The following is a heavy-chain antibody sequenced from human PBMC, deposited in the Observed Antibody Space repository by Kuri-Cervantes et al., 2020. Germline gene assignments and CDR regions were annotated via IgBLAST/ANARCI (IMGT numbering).Heavy chain of an antibody. J-gene: IGHJ4*02. CDR1: GFTFSSYG. Sequence: GEFLKISCEGSGFTFSSYGMTWVRQAPGKGLEWVSSISSSSSYIYYADSVKGRFTISRDNAKNSLYLQMNSLRAEDTAVYYCARITSSGWVDYWGQGTLVTVSS. V-gene: IGHV3-21*01. CDR2: ISSSSSYI. D-gene: IGHD6-19*01. CDR3: ARITSSGWVDY.